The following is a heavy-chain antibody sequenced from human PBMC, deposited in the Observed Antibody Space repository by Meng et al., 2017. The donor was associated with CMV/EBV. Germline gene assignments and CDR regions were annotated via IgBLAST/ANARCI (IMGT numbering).Heavy chain of an antibody. CDR1: GGSISSYY. J-gene: IGHJ4*02. CDR3: ARVLRWNGVIDY. CDR2: IYTSGST. V-gene: IGHV4-4*07. D-gene: IGHD4-23*01. Sequence: QLQESCPGLVKPAVTLSLTCTVSGGSISSYYWSWIRQPAGKGLEWIGRIYTSGSTNYNPSLKSRVTMSVDTSKNQFSLKLSSVTAADTAVYYCARVLRWNGVIDYWGQGTLVTVSS.